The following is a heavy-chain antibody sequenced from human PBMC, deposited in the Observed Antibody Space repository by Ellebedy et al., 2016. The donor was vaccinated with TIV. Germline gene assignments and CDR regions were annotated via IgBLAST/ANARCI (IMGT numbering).Heavy chain of an antibody. Sequence: SETLSLTXAVYGGSLSGYYWSWLRQPPGKGLEWIGEIHHSGSTNYNPSLKSRVTMSVDTSKNQFSLKLNSVTAADTAVYYCALITEADYWGQGALVTVSS. D-gene: IGHD3-22*01. CDR3: ALITEADY. J-gene: IGHJ4*02. CDR2: IHHSGST. V-gene: IGHV4-34*01. CDR1: GGSLSGYY.